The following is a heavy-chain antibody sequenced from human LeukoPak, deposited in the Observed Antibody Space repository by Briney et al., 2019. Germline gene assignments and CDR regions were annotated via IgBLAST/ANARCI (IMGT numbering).Heavy chain of an antibody. CDR1: GFTFSNYS. V-gene: IGHV3-21*01. D-gene: IGHD1-26*01. CDR2: ISSFSSYR. CDR3: ARGGPTKGLDY. Sequence: GGSLRLSCAASGFTFSNYSMTWVRQAAGQGLEGVSSISSFSSYRYYADSVKGRFTISRDNAKNSLYLHMNSLRAEDTAVYSCARGGPTKGLDYWGQGTLVTVSS. J-gene: IGHJ4*02.